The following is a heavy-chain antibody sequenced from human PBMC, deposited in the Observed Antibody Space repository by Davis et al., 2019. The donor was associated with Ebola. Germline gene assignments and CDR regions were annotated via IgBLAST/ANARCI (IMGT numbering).Heavy chain of an antibody. CDR3: ARDSYGMDV. Sequence: GESLKISCAAPGFTFSNYGMHWVRQAPGKGLEWVAGIWYDGSKKYYTDSLKGRLTISRDNSKNTVYMEMNSLRAEDTAVYYCARDSYGMDVWGKGSTVTVSS. V-gene: IGHV3-33*01. J-gene: IGHJ6*04. CDR2: IWYDGSKK. CDR1: GFTFSNYG.